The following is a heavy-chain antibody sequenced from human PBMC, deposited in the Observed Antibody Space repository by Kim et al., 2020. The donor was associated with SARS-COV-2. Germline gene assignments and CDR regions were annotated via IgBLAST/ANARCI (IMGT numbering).Heavy chain of an antibody. Sequence: THYNPYLTSRVTISVDTSKNQFSMKLSSVTAEDTAVYYCARHLSIGYFDYWGQGTLVTVSS. CDR2: T. J-gene: IGHJ4*02. V-gene: IGHV4-39*01. CDR3: ARHLSIGYFDY.